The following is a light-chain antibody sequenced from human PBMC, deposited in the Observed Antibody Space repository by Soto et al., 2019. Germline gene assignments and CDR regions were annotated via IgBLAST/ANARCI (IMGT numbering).Light chain of an antibody. Sequence: DLQMPQSPSTLSASVGDRVLLTCRASQRLGSWLAWYQQKAGKGPKLLLYKASSLQSGVPSRFGGSGSGTEFTLTISSLQPDDFGTYYCQQYNKDPPWTSGQGTKVEVK. J-gene: IGKJ1*01. CDR2: KAS. CDR1: QRLGSW. V-gene: IGKV1-5*03. CDR3: QQYNKDPPWT.